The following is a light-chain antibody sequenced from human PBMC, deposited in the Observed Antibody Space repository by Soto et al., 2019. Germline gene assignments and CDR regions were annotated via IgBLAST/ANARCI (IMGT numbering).Light chain of an antibody. Sequence: QSALTQPASVSGSPGQSITISCTGTSSDVGSYNLVSWYQQHPGKAPKLMIYEGSKRPSGVSNRFSGSKSGNTASLTISGLQAEDEADYYCCSYAGSSTFPVFGGGTTLTVL. V-gene: IGLV2-23*03. CDR1: SSDVGSYNL. CDR2: EGS. CDR3: CSYAGSSTFPV. J-gene: IGLJ2*01.